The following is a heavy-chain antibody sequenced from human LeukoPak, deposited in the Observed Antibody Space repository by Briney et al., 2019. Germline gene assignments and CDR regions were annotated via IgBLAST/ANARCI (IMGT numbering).Heavy chain of an antibody. D-gene: IGHD2-15*01. J-gene: IGHJ4*02. Sequence: SETLSLTCTVSGGSISSYYWSWIRQPAGKGLEWIGRIYTSGSTNYNPSLRSRVTISVDTSKSQFSLNLSSVTAADTAVYYCARTCIGDINCQFSVDSWGQGTLVTVSS. CDR1: GGSISSYY. V-gene: IGHV4-4*07. CDR3: ARTCIGDINCQFSVDS. CDR2: IYTSGST.